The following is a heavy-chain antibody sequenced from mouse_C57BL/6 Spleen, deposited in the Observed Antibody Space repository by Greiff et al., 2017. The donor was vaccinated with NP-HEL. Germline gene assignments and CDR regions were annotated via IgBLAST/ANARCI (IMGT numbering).Heavy chain of an antibody. J-gene: IGHJ4*01. CDR1: GYTFTEYT. CDR3: SRHEGGMLGYYYAMDY. D-gene: IGHD3-1*01. CDR2: FYPGSGSI. V-gene: IGHV1-62-2*01. Sequence: VQLQQSGAELVKPGASVKLSCKASGYTFTEYTIHWVKQRSGQGLEWIGWFYPGSGSIKYNEKFKDKATLTADKSSSTVYMELSRMTSEDSAVYFWSRHEGGMLGYYYAMDYWGQGTSVTVSS.